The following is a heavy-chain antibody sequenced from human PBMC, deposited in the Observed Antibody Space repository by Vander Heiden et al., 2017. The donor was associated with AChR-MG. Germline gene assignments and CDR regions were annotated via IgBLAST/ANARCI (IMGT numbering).Heavy chain of an antibody. CDR3: ARIAVSPVRGVGMDV. Sequence: EVQLVESGGRLVQPGGSLSLSCPASGFTFSSYSRNWVRQAPGKGMEWVSYISSSRSTIYYADSVKGRFTISRDNAKNSLYLQMNSLRDEDTAVYYCARIAVSPVRGVGMDVWGQGTTVTVSS. V-gene: IGHV3-48*02. D-gene: IGHD3-10*01. J-gene: IGHJ6*02. CDR2: ISSSRSTI. CDR1: GFTFSSYS.